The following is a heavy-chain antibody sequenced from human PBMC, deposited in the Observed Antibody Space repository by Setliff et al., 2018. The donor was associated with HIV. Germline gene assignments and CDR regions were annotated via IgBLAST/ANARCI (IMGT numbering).Heavy chain of an antibody. V-gene: IGHV3-30*02. CDR2: IRYDGSNK. J-gene: IGHJ4*02. CDR3: ARDHVSDGLVLDY. Sequence: GGSLRLSCAASGFTFSSYGMHWVRQAPGKGLEWVAFIRYDGSNKYYADSVKGRFTISRDNSKNTLYLQMNSLRAEDTAVYYCARDHVSDGLVLDYWGQGTLVTVSS. CDR1: GFTFSSYG. D-gene: IGHD5-12*01.